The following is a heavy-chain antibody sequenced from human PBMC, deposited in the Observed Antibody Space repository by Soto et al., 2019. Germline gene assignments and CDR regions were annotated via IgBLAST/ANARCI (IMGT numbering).Heavy chain of an antibody. CDR1: GYTFTGYY. CDR2: INPNSGGT. D-gene: IGHD6-13*01. Sequence: ASVKVSCKASGYTFTGYYMHWVRQAPGQGLEWMGWINPNSGGTNYAQKFQGWVTMTRDTSISTAYMELSRLRSDDTAVYCCARDGSAAGAYYYYGMDVWGQGTTVTV. J-gene: IGHJ6*02. V-gene: IGHV1-2*04. CDR3: ARDGSAAGAYYYYGMDV.